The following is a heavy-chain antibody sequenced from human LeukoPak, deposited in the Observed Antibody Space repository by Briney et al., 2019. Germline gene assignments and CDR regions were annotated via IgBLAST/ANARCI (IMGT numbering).Heavy chain of an antibody. J-gene: IGHJ6*03. Sequence: PSETLSLTCTVSGGSISSYYWSWIRQPPGKGLEWIGYIYYSGSTNYNPSLKSRVTISVDTSKNQFSLKLSSVTAADTAVYYCARSINGYFYYYMDVWGKGTTVTVSS. CDR2: IYYSGST. CDR3: ARSINGYFYYYMDV. V-gene: IGHV4-59*12. CDR1: GGSISSYY. D-gene: IGHD1-20*01.